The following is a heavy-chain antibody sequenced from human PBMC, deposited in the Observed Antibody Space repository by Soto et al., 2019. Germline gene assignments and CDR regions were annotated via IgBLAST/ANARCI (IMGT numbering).Heavy chain of an antibody. CDR1: GYTFTVYY. CDR3: ARGGSSRVGDAFDI. J-gene: IGHJ3*02. Sequence: GVSVKVSCKASGYTFTVYYMHWVRQAPGQGLEWMGWINPNSGGTNYAQKFQGWVTMTRDTSISTAYMELSRLRSDDTAVYYCARGGSSRVGDAFDIWGQGTMVTVSS. V-gene: IGHV1-2*04. CDR2: INPNSGGT. D-gene: IGHD2-15*01.